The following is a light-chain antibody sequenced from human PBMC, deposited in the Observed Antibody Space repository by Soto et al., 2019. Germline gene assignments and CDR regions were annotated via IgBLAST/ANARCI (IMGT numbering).Light chain of an antibody. V-gene: IGKV3-20*01. J-gene: IGKJ4*01. CDR3: QQYGGSPRVS. CDR1: QTVSANY. CDR2: GAS. Sequence: EIVLTQSPGALSLSPGERATLSCRASQTVSANYLAWYQQKPGQAPRLLIYGASNRATGIPDRFSGSGSGTDFALTISRLEPEDFGVYYCQQYGGSPRVSFGGGTKVEIK.